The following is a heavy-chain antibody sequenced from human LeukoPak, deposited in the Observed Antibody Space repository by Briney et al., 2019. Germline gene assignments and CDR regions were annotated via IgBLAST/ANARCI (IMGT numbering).Heavy chain of an antibody. CDR3: ARGSSGRSDY. Sequence: PSETLSLTCTVSGGSISSYYWSWIRQPPGKGLEWIGFIDYSGSTTYNPSLRSRVTISVDTSKNQFSLKLSSVTSADTAVYYCARGSSGRSDYWGQGTLVTVSS. J-gene: IGHJ4*02. D-gene: IGHD6-19*01. CDR1: GGSISSYY. CDR2: IDYSGST. V-gene: IGHV4-59*01.